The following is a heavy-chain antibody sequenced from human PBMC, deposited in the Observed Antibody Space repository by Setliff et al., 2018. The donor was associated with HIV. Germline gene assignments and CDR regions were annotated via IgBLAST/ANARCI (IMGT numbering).Heavy chain of an antibody. Sequence: GRCLRLSCVASGFTFSSYEMNWVRQAPGNGLEWTSYISSSGSTTNYADSVKGRFTISRDNAKNSLYLQMNSLRAENTAVYYCARGGWPSQYDAFGMWGQGTTVTVSS. J-gene: IGHJ3*02. CDR2: ISSSGSTT. CDR3: ARGGWPSQYDAFGM. D-gene: IGHD2-15*01. V-gene: IGHV3-48*03. CDR1: GFTFSSYE.